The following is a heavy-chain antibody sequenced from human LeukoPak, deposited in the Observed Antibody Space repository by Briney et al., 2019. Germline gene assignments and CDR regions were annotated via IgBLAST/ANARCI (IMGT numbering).Heavy chain of an antibody. CDR1: GGSISGTNW. CDR2: IYYSGST. V-gene: IGHV4-30-4*01. J-gene: IGHJ4*02. Sequence: PSETLSLTCGVSGGSISGTNWWSWVRQPPGKGLEWIGYIYYSGSTYYNPSLKSRVTISVDTSKNQFSLKLSSVTAADTAVYYCARHYEHFDYWGQGTLVTVFS. CDR3: ARHYEHFDY. D-gene: IGHD4-17*01.